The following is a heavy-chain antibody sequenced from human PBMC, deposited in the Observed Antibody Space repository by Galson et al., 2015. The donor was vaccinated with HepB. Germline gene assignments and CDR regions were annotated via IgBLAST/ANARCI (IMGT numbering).Heavy chain of an antibody. D-gene: IGHD2-2*01. J-gene: IGHJ6*02. Sequence: SLRLSCAASGFIFSSYGLYWVRQAPGKGLEWVAFLSYDGRNKYYGGSVKGRFTVSRDSSKNTLFLQMNGLRADDTAVYFCSRELGTYCSATTCPYPYYGMDVWGQGTTVIVTS. V-gene: IGHV3-30*03. CDR2: LSYDGRNK. CDR3: SRELGTYCSATTCPYPYYGMDV. CDR1: GFIFSSYG.